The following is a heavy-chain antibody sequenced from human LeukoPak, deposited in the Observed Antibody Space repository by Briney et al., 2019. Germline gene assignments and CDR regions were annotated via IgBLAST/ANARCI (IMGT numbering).Heavy chain of an antibody. Sequence: ASVKVSCKASGYTFTSYDINWVRQATGQGLEWMGWMNPNSGNTGYAQKFQGRVTMTRNTSISTAYMELSSLRSKDTAVYYCARGLADQEYSSSFFDYWGQGTLVTVSS. J-gene: IGHJ4*02. D-gene: IGHD6-13*01. CDR3: ARGLADQEYSSSFFDY. CDR2: MNPNSGNT. V-gene: IGHV1-8*01. CDR1: GYTFTSYD.